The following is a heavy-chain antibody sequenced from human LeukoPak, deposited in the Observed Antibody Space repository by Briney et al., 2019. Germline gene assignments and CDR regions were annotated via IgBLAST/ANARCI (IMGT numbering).Heavy chain of an antibody. Sequence: SETLSLTCAVYGGSFSGYYWSWIRQPPGKGLEWIGEINHSRSTNYNPSLKSRVTISVDTSKNQFSLKLSSVTAADTAVYYCARGGYYYDSSGDYPGRITPPCYYGMDVWGQGTTVTVSS. CDR3: ARGGYYYDSSGDYPGRITPPCYYGMDV. J-gene: IGHJ6*02. CDR2: INHSRST. CDR1: GGSFSGYY. V-gene: IGHV4-34*01. D-gene: IGHD3-22*01.